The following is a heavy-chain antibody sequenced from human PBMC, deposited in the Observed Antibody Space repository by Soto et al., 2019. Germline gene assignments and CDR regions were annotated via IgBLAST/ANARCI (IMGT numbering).Heavy chain of an antibody. D-gene: IGHD5-12*01. CDR3: AREWRGYDSYYYYYGMDV. CDR2: INPNSGGT. CDR1: GYTFTGYY. J-gene: IGHJ6*02. Sequence: QVQLVQSGAEVKKPGASVKVSCKASGYTFTGYYMHWVRQAPGQGLEWMGWINPNSGGTNYAQKFQGWVTMTRDTSISTAYMELSRLRSDDTAVYYCAREWRGYDSYYYYYGMDVWGQGTTVTVSS. V-gene: IGHV1-2*04.